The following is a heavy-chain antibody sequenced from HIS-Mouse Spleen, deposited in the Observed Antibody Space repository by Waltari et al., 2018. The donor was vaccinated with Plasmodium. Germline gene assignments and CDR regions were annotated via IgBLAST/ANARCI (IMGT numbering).Heavy chain of an antibody. D-gene: IGHD1-7*01. CDR2: IYYSGST. V-gene: IGHV4-39*07. Sequence: QLQLQESGPGLVKPSETLSLTCTVSGGSISSSSYYLGWIPQPPGKGLEWIGSIYYSGSTYYNPSLKSRVTISVDTSKNQFSLKLSSVTAADTAVYYCARDRITGTSYFDYWGQGTLVTVSS. CDR3: ARDRITGTSYFDY. J-gene: IGHJ4*02. CDR1: GGSISSSSYY.